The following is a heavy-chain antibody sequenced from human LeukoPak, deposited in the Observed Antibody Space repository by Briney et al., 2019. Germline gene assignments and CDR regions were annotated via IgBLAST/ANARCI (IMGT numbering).Heavy chain of an antibody. CDR3: ARAVGGYRSDYYYGMDV. CDR1: GYTFTGYY. D-gene: IGHD1-26*01. Sequence: GASVKVSCEASGYTFTGYYMHWVRQAPGQGLEWMGWINPNSGGTNYAQKFQGRVTMTRDTSISTAYMELSRLRSDDTAVYYCARAVGGYRSDYYYGMDVWGQGTTVTVSS. V-gene: IGHV1-2*02. J-gene: IGHJ6*02. CDR2: INPNSGGT.